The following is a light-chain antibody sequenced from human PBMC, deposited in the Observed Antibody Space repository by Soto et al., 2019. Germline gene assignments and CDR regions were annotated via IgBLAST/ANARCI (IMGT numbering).Light chain of an antibody. V-gene: IGLV1-40*01. CDR2: GNN. CDR1: SSNIGAGYD. J-gene: IGLJ3*02. CDR3: QSYDSSPLWV. Sequence: QSVLTQPPSVSGAPGQRVTISCTGNSSNIGAGYDVHWYQQLPGTAPKLLIYGNNNRPSGVPDRFSGSKSGPSASLAITGLQAEDEADYYCQSYDSSPLWVLGGGTKLTVL.